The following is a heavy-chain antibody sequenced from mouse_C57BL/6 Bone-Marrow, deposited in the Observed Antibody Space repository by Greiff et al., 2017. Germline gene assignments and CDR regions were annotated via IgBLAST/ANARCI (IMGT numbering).Heavy chain of an antibody. J-gene: IGHJ3*01. CDR3: ARVVPFAY. D-gene: IGHD1-1*02. CDR1: GYTFTSYW. Sequence: QVQLQQPGAELVRPGTSVKLSCKASGYTFTSYWMHWVKQRPGQGLEWIGVIDPSDSYTNYNQKFKGKATLTVETSSSTAYMQLSSLTSEDSAVYYCARVVPFAYWGQGTLVTVSA. CDR2: IDPSDSYT. V-gene: IGHV1-59*01.